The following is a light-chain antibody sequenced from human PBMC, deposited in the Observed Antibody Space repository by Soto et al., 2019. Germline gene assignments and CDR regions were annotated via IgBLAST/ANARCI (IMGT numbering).Light chain of an antibody. CDR1: QSVTSNY. V-gene: IGKV3-20*01. CDR2: GAY. J-gene: IGKJ1*01. CDR3: QQYGNSSWT. Sequence: EIVLTQSPGTLSLSPGERATLSCRASQSVTSNYLAWYQQRPGQAPRLLMYGAYIRATGIPDTFSGGGSGTDFTLTIRRLEPEDLAVYYCQQYGNSSWTFGQETKVEIK.